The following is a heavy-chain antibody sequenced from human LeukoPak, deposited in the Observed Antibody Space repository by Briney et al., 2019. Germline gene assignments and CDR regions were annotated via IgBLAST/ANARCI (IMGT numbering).Heavy chain of an antibody. CDR2: IYPGDSDT. CDR1: GYSFTSYW. V-gene: IGHV5-51*01. D-gene: IGHD3-16*02. J-gene: IGHJ4*02. Sequence: GESLKISCKGSGYSFTSYWIGWVRQMPGKGLEWMGIIYPGDSDTRYSPSFQGQVTISADKSISTAYLQWSSLKASDTAMYYCARHSIMITFGGVIVPDYWGQGTLVTVSS. CDR3: ARHSIMITFGGVIVPDY.